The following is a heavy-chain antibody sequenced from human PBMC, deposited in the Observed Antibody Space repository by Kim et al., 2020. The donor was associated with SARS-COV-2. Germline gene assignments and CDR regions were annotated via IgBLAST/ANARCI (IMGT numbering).Heavy chain of an antibody. Sequence: GGSLRLSCAVSGFTFSRYEINWVRQAPGKGLEWVSYISASGSVIYYADSVKGRFTISRDNARHSLYLQMNSLRAEDTAIYYCARSEWGAVRPFDYWGQG. D-gene: IGHD6-6*01. J-gene: IGHJ4*02. CDR2: ISASGSVI. CDR1: GFTFSRYE. CDR3: ARSEWGAVRPFDY. V-gene: IGHV3-48*03.